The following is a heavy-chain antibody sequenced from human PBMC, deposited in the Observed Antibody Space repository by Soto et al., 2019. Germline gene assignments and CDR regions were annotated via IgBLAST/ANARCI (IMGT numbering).Heavy chain of an antibody. V-gene: IGHV3-53*01. CDR3: ASRVGGQDGMDV. D-gene: IGHD3-16*01. J-gene: IGHJ6*02. Sequence: PGGSLRLSCAASGFTVSSNYMSWVRQAPGKGLEWVSVIYSGGSTYYADSVKGRFTISRGNSKNTLYLQMNSLRAEDTAVYYCASRVGGQDGMDVWGQGTTVTVSS. CDR2: IYSGGST. CDR1: GFTVSSNY.